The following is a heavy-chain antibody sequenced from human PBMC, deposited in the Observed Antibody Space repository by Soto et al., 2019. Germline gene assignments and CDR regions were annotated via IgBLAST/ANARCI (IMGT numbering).Heavy chain of an antibody. CDR1: GFTFSSYP. Sequence: QVQLVESGGGVVQPGRSLRLSCAASGFTFSSYPMHWVRQAPGKGPEWVAVISVNGNNIHYGDSVKGRFTISRDNSKNTLYLQRSSPRVEDTAVYYCARSHSSSWHWFDPWGQGTLVTVSS. V-gene: IGHV3-30-3*01. CDR2: ISVNGNNI. CDR3: ARSHSSSWHWFDP. D-gene: IGHD6-13*01. J-gene: IGHJ5*02.